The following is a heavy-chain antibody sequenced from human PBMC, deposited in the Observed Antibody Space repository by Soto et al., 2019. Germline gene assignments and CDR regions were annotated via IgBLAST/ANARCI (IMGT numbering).Heavy chain of an antibody. CDR3: ARGLRGRYCSSTSCPRGHYYYYMDV. Sequence: ASVKVSCKASGYTFTSYDINWVRQATGQGLEWMGWMNPNSGNTGYAQKFQGRVTMTRNTSISTAYMELGSLRSEDTAVYYCARGLRGRYCSSTSCPRGHYYYYMDVWGKGTTVTVSS. J-gene: IGHJ6*03. CDR2: MNPNSGNT. D-gene: IGHD2-2*01. V-gene: IGHV1-8*01. CDR1: GYTFTSYD.